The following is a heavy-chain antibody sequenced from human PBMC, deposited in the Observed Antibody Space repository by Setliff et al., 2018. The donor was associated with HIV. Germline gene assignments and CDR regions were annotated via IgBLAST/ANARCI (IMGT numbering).Heavy chain of an antibody. Sequence: SETLSLTCAVYGGSFSGYYWSWIRQPPGKGLEWIGEINHSGSTNYNPTLKSRVTISVETAMDQFSLKLNSVTAADTAVYYCAAASSWDPLLDYWGQGTLVTVSS. V-gene: IGHV4-34*01. CDR1: GGSFSGYY. CDR2: INHSGST. D-gene: IGHD6-13*01. CDR3: AAASSWDPLLDY. J-gene: IGHJ4*02.